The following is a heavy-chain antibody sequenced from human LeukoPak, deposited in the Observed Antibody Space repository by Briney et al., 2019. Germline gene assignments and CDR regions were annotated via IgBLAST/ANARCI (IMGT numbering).Heavy chain of an antibody. J-gene: IGHJ4*02. CDR3: ARIIAAAGPTDY. D-gene: IGHD6-13*01. Sequence: SETLSLTCAVYGGSFSAYSWTWIRQPPGKGLEWVGEINHSGSTNYNPSLKSRVTISVDTSKNQFSLKLSSVTAADTAVYYCARIIAAAGPTDYWGQGTLVTVSS. CDR1: GGSFSAYS. CDR2: INHSGST. V-gene: IGHV4-34*01.